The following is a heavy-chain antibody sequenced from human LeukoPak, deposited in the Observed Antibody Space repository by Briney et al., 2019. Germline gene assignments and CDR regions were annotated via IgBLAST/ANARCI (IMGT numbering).Heavy chain of an antibody. Sequence: GGSLRLCCAASGFTFSDHYMSWIRQAPGKGLEWISYISFSHHTNYADSVKGRFTISRDDAGNSLFLQMNSLRAEGTAVYYCARGDCSGGSCSSMDVWGQGTTVTVSS. CDR2: ISFSHHT. CDR3: ARGDCSGGSCSSMDV. CDR1: GFTFSDHY. D-gene: IGHD2-15*01. J-gene: IGHJ6*02. V-gene: IGHV3-11*06.